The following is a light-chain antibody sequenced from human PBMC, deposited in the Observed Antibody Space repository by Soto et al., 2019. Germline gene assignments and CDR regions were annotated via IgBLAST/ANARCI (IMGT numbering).Light chain of an antibody. J-gene: IGLJ2*01. V-gene: IGLV4-69*01. CDR3: QTWGTGVV. Sequence: QPVLTQSPSASASLGASVKLTCTLISGHNTYAIAWHQQQPEKGPRYLMKVNSDGSHIKGDGTPDRFSGSSSGAERYLTISSLQSEDEADYYCQTWGTGVVFGGGTKVTVL. CDR1: SGHNTYA. CDR2: VNSDGSH.